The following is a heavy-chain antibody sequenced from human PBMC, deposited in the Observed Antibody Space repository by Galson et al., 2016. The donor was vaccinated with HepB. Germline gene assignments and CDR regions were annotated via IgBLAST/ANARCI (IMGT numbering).Heavy chain of an antibody. CDR2: VSGNGGSS. Sequence: SLRLSCAASGFTFSSHAITWVRQAPGMGLEWVSAVSGNGGSSNYAESVQGRFTVSRDNSKNTVYLQMNTVRAEDTAVYFCAREGNYYGSGGYRDGLEFWGQGTMVTVSS. V-gene: IGHV3-23*01. CDR3: AREGNYYGSGGYRDGLEF. J-gene: IGHJ3*01. D-gene: IGHD3-10*01. CDR1: GFTFSSHA.